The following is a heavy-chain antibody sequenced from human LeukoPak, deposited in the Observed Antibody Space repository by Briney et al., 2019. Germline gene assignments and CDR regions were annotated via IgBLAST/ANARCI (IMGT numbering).Heavy chain of an antibody. CDR2: ISSSSSTI. D-gene: IGHD6-13*01. V-gene: IGHV3-48*01. CDR1: GFSFSSYN. CDR3: AKRIATAGKHYFDN. J-gene: IGHJ4*02. Sequence: PGGSLRLSCAASGFSFSSYNMNWVRQAPGKGLEWVSYISSSSSTIHYADSVKGRFTISRDNAKNSLYLQMISLRAEDTAVYYCAKRIATAGKHYFDNWGQGTLVTVSS.